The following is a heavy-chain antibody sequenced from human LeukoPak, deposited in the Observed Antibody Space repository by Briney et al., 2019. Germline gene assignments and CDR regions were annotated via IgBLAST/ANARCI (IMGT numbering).Heavy chain of an antibody. CDR2: ISGSGGST. CDR1: GFTFSRYA. V-gene: IGHV3-23*01. D-gene: IGHD6-13*01. CDR3: AKDSGIAAFGY. Sequence: GGTLRLSCAASGFTFSRYAMSWVRQAPGKGLEWVSSISGSGGSTYYADSVKGRFTISRDNSKNTLYLQMNSLRAEDTAVYYCAKDSGIAAFGYWGQGTLVTVSS. J-gene: IGHJ4*02.